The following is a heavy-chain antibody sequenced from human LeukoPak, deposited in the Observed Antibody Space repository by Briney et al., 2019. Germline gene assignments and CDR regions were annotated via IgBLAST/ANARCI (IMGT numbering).Heavy chain of an antibody. CDR1: RFTVSNNY. J-gene: IGHJ4*02. CDR2: IYSGGGT. D-gene: IGHD3-16*01. CDR3: ARGGNGPFDY. Sequence: GGSLRLSCVASRFTVSNNYMSWVGQAPGKGLDWVSIIYSGGGTYYADSVKGRFTISRDSSKNTLYLQMNSLRAEDTAVYYCARGGNGPFDYWGQGTLVTVSS. V-gene: IGHV3-53*01.